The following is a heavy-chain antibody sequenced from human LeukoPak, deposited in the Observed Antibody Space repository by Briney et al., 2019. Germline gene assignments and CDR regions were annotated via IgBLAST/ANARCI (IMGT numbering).Heavy chain of an antibody. CDR3: ARASVEMATTFDY. CDR1: GGSISSYY. CDR2: IYYSGST. J-gene: IGHJ4*02. Sequence: SETLSLTCTVSGGSISSYYWSWIRQPPGKGLEWIRYIYYSGSTNYNPSLKSRVTISVDTSKNQFSLKLSSVTAADTAVYYCARASVEMATTFDYWGQGTLVTVSS. V-gene: IGHV4-59*01. D-gene: IGHD5-24*01.